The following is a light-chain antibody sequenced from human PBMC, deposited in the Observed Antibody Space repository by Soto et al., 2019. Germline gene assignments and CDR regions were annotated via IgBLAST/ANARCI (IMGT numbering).Light chain of an antibody. J-gene: IGKJ2*01. CDR1: QSINSW. CDR2: KAT. V-gene: IGKV1-5*03. CDR3: QQYYSYSVYT. Sequence: DIQMTQSPSTLSASVGDRVTISCRASQSINSWLAWYQQKPGKAPKLLIYKATILESGVPSRFSGSRSWTEFTIPISSLQPDHLATYYSQQYYSYSVYTFGQGTKMEIK.